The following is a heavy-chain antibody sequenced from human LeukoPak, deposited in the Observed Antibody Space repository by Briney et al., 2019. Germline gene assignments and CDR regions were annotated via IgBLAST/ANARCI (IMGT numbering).Heavy chain of an antibody. J-gene: IGHJ4*02. V-gene: IGHV3-64D*06. CDR2: IDIHGGGT. CDR1: GFTFSRYA. Sequence: GGSLRLSCSGSGFTFSRYAMHWARQAPGKGLEYVSAIDIHGGGTYYAASVKGRFTISRDDSKNTLYLQMSSLKVEDTAMYFCVSRDGSGLWGQGTLVTVSS. D-gene: IGHD3-22*01. CDR3: VSRDGSGL.